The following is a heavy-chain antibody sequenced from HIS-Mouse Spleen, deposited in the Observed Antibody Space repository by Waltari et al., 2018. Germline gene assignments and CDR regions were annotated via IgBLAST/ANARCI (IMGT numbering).Heavy chain of an antibody. D-gene: IGHD5-18*01. Sequence: EVQLVESGGGLVKPGGSLRLSCAASGFTVSSLVMNGVRQAPGRGLEWVSSISSSSSYIYYADSVKGRFTISRDNAKNSLYLQMNSLRAEDTAVYYCARDKDTAMDYWGQGTLVTVSS. J-gene: IGHJ4*02. CDR1: GFTVSSLV. CDR3: ARDKDTAMDY. CDR2: ISSSSSYI. V-gene: IGHV3-21*01.